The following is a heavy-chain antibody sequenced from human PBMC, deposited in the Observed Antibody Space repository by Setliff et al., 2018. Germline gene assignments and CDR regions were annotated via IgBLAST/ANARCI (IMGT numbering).Heavy chain of an antibody. J-gene: IGHJ4*02. D-gene: IGHD3-9*01. Sequence: APVKVSCKASGYTFTDYYIHWVRQAPGQGLEWMGRINPDSGGTNYAQKFQGRVTMTRDTSITAAYMELSRLRSDDSAVYYCARGPSNYDLLTGCDCWGQGTLVTVSS. CDR3: ARGPSNYDLLTGCDC. V-gene: IGHV1-2*06. CDR1: GYTFTDYY. CDR2: INPDSGGT.